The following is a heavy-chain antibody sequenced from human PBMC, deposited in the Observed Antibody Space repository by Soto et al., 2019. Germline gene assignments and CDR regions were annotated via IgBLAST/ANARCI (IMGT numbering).Heavy chain of an antibody. Sequence: RGESLKISCKGSAYNFTSYWIVWVRQMPGKGLEWMGIIYPGDSDTRYSPSFQGQVTISADNSISTAYLQWSSLKASDTAMYYCARLVRYCSGGSCYSGYYGMDVWGQGTTVTVSS. CDR3: ARLVRYCSGGSCYSGYYGMDV. D-gene: IGHD2-15*01. CDR2: IYPGDSDT. J-gene: IGHJ6*02. CDR1: AYNFTSYW. V-gene: IGHV5-51*01.